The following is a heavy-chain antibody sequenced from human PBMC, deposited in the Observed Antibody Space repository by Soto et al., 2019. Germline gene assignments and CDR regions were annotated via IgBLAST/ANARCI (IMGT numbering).Heavy chain of an antibody. Sequence: ASVKVSCKASGYTFANYALHWLRQAPGQRLEWMGWINTGNARTQYSQTFQDRITITRDTSATTAYMELGSLASEDTAVYYCAREGALGGLNWFDPWGQGTLVTVSS. CDR3: AREGALGGLNWFDP. V-gene: IGHV1-3*04. CDR2: INTGNART. CDR1: GYTFANYA. D-gene: IGHD3-16*01. J-gene: IGHJ5*02.